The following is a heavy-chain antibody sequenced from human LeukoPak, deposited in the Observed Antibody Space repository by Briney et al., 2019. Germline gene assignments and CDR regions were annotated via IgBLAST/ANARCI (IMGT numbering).Heavy chain of an antibody. CDR2: ISGSDEST. Sequence: PGGSLRLSCAASGFTFSSSAMSWVRQAPGKGLEWVSAISGSDESTYYADSVKGRFTISRDNSKNTLYLQMNSLRAEDTAVYYCAKAASGAFDIWGQGTMVTVSS. CDR1: GFTFSSSA. V-gene: IGHV3-23*01. D-gene: IGHD6-6*01. J-gene: IGHJ3*02. CDR3: AKAASGAFDI.